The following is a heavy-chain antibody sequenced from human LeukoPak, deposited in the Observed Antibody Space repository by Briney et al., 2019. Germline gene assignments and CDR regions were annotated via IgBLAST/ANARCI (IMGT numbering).Heavy chain of an antibody. Sequence: PGGSLRLSCAASGFTFRSYAMSWVRQAPGQGLEWVSSISGGGGGTYYANSVKGRFTISRDNSKSTLYLQMNGLRAEDTAVYCCAKISTPIPAAGAMDNWGQGTLVTVSS. CDR2: ISGGGGGT. J-gene: IGHJ4*02. V-gene: IGHV3-23*01. D-gene: IGHD6-13*01. CDR3: AKISTPIPAAGAMDN. CDR1: GFTFRSYA.